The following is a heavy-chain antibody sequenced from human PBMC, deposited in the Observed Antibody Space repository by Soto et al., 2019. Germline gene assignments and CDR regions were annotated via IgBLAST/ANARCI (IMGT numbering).Heavy chain of an antibody. V-gene: IGHV2-70*11. J-gene: IGHJ6*02. Sequence: SGPTLVNPTQTLTLTCTFSGFSLSTSGMCVSWIRQPPGKALEWLARIDWDDDKYYSTSLKTRLTISKDTSKNQVVLTMTNMDPVDTATYYCARIAVYSSSWGAGNYYGMDVWGQGTTVTVSS. CDR3: ARIAVYSSSWGAGNYYGMDV. D-gene: IGHD6-13*01. CDR2: IDWDDDK. CDR1: GFSLSTSGMC.